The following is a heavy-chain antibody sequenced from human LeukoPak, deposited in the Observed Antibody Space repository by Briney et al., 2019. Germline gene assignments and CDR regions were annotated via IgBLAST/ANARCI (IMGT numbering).Heavy chain of an antibody. CDR1: GYTFTSYG. CDR2: ISPYNGNT. CDR3: ARVSNEFYYDMLTGYSRGHFDY. J-gene: IGHJ4*02. Sequence: ASVKVSCKASGYTFTSYGISWVRQAPGQGLEWMGWISPYNGNTNYAQKLQGRVTMTTDTSTSTAYMELNRLRSEDTAVYYCARVSNEFYYDMLTGYSRGHFDYWGQGTLVTVSS. V-gene: IGHV1-18*01. D-gene: IGHD3-9*01.